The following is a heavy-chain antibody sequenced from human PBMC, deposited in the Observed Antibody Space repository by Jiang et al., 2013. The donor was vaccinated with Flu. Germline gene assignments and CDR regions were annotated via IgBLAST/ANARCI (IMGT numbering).Heavy chain of an antibody. Sequence: TANYAQKFQGRVTITADKSTSTAYMELSSLRSDDTAVYYCARDRGPGYSLYFDLWGRGTLVTVSS. CDR3: ARDRGPGYSLYFDL. D-gene: IGHD6-13*01. V-gene: IGHV1-69*06. CDR2: TA. J-gene: IGHJ2*01.